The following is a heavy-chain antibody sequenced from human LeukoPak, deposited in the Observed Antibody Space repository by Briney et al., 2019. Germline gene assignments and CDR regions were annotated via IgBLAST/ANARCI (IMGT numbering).Heavy chain of an antibody. D-gene: IGHD3-3*01. CDR1: GFTFSSYA. CDR2: ISGSGGST. CDR3: AKVGPSGSSYYDFWSANY. V-gene: IGHV3-23*01. J-gene: IGHJ4*02. Sequence: GGSLRLSCAASGFTFSSYAMSWVRQAPGKGQEWVSSISGSGGSTYYADSVKGRFTISRDSSKNTLYLQMNSLRAEDTAVYYCAKVGPSGSSYYDFWSANYWGQGTLVTVSS.